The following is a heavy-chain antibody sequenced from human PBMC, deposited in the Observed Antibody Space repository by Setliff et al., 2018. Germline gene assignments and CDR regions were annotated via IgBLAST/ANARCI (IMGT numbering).Heavy chain of an antibody. J-gene: IGHJ4*02. V-gene: IGHV4-61*09. D-gene: IGHD1-26*01. Sequence: SETLSLTCSVSGDFMSSHLYFWSWIRQPAGKGLEWIGDIYIRGIINYNPSLKSRTTISIDTSRTQFSLILSSVTTADTAMYFCARGRVDSGSYNDLGYFDDWGKGTLVTVSS. CDR2: IYIRGII. CDR3: ARGRVDSGSYNDLGYFDD. CDR1: GDFMSSHLYF.